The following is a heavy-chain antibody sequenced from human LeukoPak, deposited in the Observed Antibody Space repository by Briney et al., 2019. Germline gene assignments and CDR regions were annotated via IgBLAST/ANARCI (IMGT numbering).Heavy chain of an antibody. CDR3: ARDRSGYSYGAYYYYGMDV. Sequence: GGSPRLSCAASGFTFSDYYMSWIRQAPGKGLEWVSYISSSGSTIYYADSVKGRFTISRDNAKNSLYLQMNSLRAEDTAVYYCARDRSGYSYGAYYYYGMDVWGQGTTVTVSS. V-gene: IGHV3-11*01. D-gene: IGHD5-18*01. CDR2: ISSSGSTI. J-gene: IGHJ6*02. CDR1: GFTFSDYY.